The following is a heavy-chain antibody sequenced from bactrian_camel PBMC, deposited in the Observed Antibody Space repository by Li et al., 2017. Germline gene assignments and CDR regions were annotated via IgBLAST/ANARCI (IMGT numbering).Heavy chain of an antibody. D-gene: IGHD3*01. J-gene: IGHJ6*01. CDR3: ATYSFRMSRFAY. Sequence: DVQLVESGGGLIQPGGSLALSCVASGFTFSNNWMHWVRQAPGKGLEWVSSIYTGDGTANFADSVKGRFTISRDNAKNTVYLQMNSLKSEDTALYYCATYSFRMSRFAYWGRGTQVTVS. CDR1: GFTFSNNW. CDR2: IYTGDGTA. V-gene: IGHV3S19*01.